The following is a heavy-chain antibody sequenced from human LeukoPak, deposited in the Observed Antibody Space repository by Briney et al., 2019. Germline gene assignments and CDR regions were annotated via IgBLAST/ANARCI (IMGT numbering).Heavy chain of an antibody. CDR1: GFTFSDYY. CDR3: AKDTRGGWFGELLTHFDY. CDR2: ISSSGSTI. D-gene: IGHD3-10*01. Sequence: PGGSLRLSCAASGFTFSDYYMSWIRQAPGKGLEWVSYISSSGSTIYYADSVKGRFTISRDNSKNTLYLQMNSLRAEDTAVYYCAKDTRGGWFGELLTHFDYWGQGTLVTVSS. J-gene: IGHJ4*02. V-gene: IGHV3-11*04.